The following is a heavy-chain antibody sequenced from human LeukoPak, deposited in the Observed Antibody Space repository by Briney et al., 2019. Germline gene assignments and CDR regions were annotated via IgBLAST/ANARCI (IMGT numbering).Heavy chain of an antibody. J-gene: IGHJ4*02. D-gene: IGHD4-11*01. V-gene: IGHV4-30-2*01. CDR1: GGSISSGGYS. CDR3: ARGRGPPYSNYMSYYFDY. Sequence: PSQTLSLTCAVSGGSISSGGYSWSWIRQPPGKGLEWIGYIYHSGSTYYNPSLKSLVTISVDRSKNQFSLKLSSVTAADTAVYYCARGRGPPYSNYMSYYFDYWGQGTLVTVSS. CDR2: IYHSGST.